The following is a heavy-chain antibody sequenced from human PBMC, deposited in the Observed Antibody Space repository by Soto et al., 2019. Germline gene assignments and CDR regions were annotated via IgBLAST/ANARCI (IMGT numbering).Heavy chain of an antibody. CDR3: ARPGTHLQLWRPVGY. Sequence: GGSLRLSCAASGFTFSDYYMSWIRQAPGKGLEWVSYISSSSSYTNYADSVKGRFTISRDNAKNSLYLQMNSLRAEDTAVYYCARPGTHLQLWRPVGYSGQGALVTVSS. J-gene: IGHJ4*02. CDR2: ISSSSSYT. V-gene: IGHV3-11*06. D-gene: IGHD5-18*01. CDR1: GFTFSDYY.